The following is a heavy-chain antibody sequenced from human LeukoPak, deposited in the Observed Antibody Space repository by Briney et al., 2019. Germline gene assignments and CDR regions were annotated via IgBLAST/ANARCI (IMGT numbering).Heavy chain of an antibody. Sequence: ASVKVSCKASGYTSTSYGISWVRQAPEQGLESMGWISAYNGNTNYAQKLQGRVTMTTDTSTSTAYMELRSLRSDDTAVYYCARERYSGYDLVDYWGQGTLVTVSS. CDR1: GYTSTSYG. CDR3: ARERYSGYDLVDY. V-gene: IGHV1-18*01. CDR2: ISAYNGNT. J-gene: IGHJ4*02. D-gene: IGHD5-12*01.